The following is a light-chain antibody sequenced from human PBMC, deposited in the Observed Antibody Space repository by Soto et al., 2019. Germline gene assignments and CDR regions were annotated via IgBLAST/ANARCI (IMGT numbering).Light chain of an antibody. Sequence: DIQMTQSRSTLSASVGDRVTITCRASQSISSWLAWYQQKPGKAPKLLIYDASSLESGVPSRFSGSGSGTEFTLTISSLQPDDFASYYCQQYNRYSGTFGQGTKVDIK. CDR2: DAS. CDR3: QQYNRYSGT. V-gene: IGKV1-5*01. J-gene: IGKJ2*01. CDR1: QSISSW.